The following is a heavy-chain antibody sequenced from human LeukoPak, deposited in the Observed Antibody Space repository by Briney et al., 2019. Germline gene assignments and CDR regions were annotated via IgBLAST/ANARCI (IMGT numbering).Heavy chain of an antibody. Sequence: ETLSLTCTVSGGSISSYYWSWIRQPPGKGLEWVSAISGSGGSTYYADSVKGRFTISRDNSKNTLYLQMNSLRAEDTAVYYCAKDVIAAPGYYFDYWGEGTMVTVSS. CDR3: AKDVIAAPGYYFDY. CDR2: ISGSGGST. CDR1: GGSISSYY. D-gene: IGHD6-13*01. V-gene: IGHV3-23*01. J-gene: IGHJ4*02.